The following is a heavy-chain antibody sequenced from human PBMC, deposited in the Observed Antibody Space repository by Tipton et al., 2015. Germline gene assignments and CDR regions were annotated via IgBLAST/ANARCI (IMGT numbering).Heavy chain of an antibody. CDR3: ARGPDYYDSSGSDPYFDY. D-gene: IGHD3-22*01. Sequence: LWSRVTMSVDTSKNQFSLKLSSVTAADTAVYYCARGPDYYDSSGSDPYFDYWGQGILVTVSS. J-gene: IGHJ4*02. V-gene: IGHV4-30-4*05.